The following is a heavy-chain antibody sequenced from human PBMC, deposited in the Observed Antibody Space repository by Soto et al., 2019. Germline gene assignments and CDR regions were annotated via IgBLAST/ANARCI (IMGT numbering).Heavy chain of an antibody. J-gene: IGHJ3*02. V-gene: IGHV1-58*01. D-gene: IGHD3-3*01. CDR1: GFTFTSSA. Sequence: SVKVSCKASGFTFTSSAVQWVRQARGQRLEWIGWIVVGSGNTNYAQKFQERVTITRDMSTSTAYMELSSLRSEDTAVYYCAAVTTIFGVVTAPYDAFDIWGQGTMVTVSS. CDR2: IVVGSGNT. CDR3: AAVTTIFGVVTAPYDAFDI.